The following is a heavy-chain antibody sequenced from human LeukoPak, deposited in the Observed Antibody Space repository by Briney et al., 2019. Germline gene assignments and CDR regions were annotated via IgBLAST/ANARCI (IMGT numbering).Heavy chain of an antibody. Sequence: PGGSLRLSCAASGFTFSSYAMHWVRQALGKGLEWVAVISYDGSNKYYADSVKGRFTISRDNSKNTLYLQMNSLRAEDTAVYYCARDSPYSSGWYYWGQGTLVTVSS. CDR2: ISYDGSNK. CDR3: ARDSPYSSGWYY. J-gene: IGHJ4*02. D-gene: IGHD6-19*01. V-gene: IGHV3-30-3*01. CDR1: GFTFSSYA.